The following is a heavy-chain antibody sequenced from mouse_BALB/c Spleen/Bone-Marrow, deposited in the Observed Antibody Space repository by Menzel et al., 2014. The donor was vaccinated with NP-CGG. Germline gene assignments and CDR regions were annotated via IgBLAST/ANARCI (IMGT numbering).Heavy chain of an antibody. J-gene: IGHJ1*01. CDR3: PIRDANYLYSDF. CDR2: IYPGSGST. Sequence: LQQFGSELERPGASVKLSCKASGYTFTSYWMPWVKQRHGQGLEWIGNIYPGSGSTNYDEKFKSKGTLTVDTSSSTAYMHLSILTTEHSAVYSCPIRDANYLYSDFWCAGTPVTVS. CDR1: GYTFTSYW. V-gene: IGHV1S22*01.